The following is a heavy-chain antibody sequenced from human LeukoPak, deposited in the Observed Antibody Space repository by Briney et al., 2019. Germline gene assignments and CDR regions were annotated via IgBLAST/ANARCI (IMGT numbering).Heavy chain of an antibody. Sequence: ASVKVSCKASGYTFTSYGISWVRQAPGQGLEWMGWISAYNGNTNYAQKPQGRVTMTTDTSTSTAYMELRSLRSDDTAVYYCARANLWFGEKNYYYYGMDVWGQGTTVTVSS. V-gene: IGHV1-18*01. CDR1: GYTFTSYG. D-gene: IGHD3-10*01. J-gene: IGHJ6*02. CDR3: ARANLWFGEKNYYYYGMDV. CDR2: ISAYNGNT.